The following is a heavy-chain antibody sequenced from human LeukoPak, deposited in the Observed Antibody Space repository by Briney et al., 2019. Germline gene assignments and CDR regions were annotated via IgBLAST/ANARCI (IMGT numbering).Heavy chain of an antibody. CDR2: LSYDGSIK. D-gene: IGHD1-26*01. V-gene: IGHV3-30-3*01. J-gene: IGHJ4*02. Sequence: GGSLRLSCAASGFTFSSHAMHWVRQAPGKGLEWVSFLSYDGSIKYYTDSVKGRFTSSRDNSRNTLYLQMNSLGPQDTAVYYCARDIGGSYSFDYWGQGTLVTVSS. CDR3: ARDIGGSYSFDY. CDR1: GFTFSSHA.